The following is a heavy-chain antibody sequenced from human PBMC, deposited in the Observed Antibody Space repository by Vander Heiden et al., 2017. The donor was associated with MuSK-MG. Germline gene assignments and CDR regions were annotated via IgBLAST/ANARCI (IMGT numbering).Heavy chain of an antibody. D-gene: IGHD6-13*01. J-gene: IGHJ6*02. CDR1: GGSISSSSYY. Sequence: QLQLQESGPGLVKPSETLSLTCTVSGGSISSSSYYWGWIRQPPGKGLEWIGSIYYSGSTYYNLSLKSRVTISVDTSKNQFSLKLSSVTAADTAVYYCASGEQQLVPHYYYYYGMDVWGQGTTVTVSS. CDR3: ASGEQQLVPHYYYYYGMDV. CDR2: IYYSGST. V-gene: IGHV4-39*07.